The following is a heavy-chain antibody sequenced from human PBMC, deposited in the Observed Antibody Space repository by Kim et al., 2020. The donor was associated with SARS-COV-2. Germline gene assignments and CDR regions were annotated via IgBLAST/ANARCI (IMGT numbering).Heavy chain of an antibody. CDR3: ARKGSGFRSYYGMDV. CDR2: ISSSSSYI. J-gene: IGHJ6*02. Sequence: GGSLRLSCAASGFTFSSYSMNWVRQAPGKGLEWVSSISSSSSYIYYADSVKGRFTISRDNAKNSLYLQMNSLRAEDTAVYYCARKGSGFRSYYGMDVWGQGTTVTVSS. CDR1: GFTFSSYS. D-gene: IGHD3-10*01. V-gene: IGHV3-21*01.